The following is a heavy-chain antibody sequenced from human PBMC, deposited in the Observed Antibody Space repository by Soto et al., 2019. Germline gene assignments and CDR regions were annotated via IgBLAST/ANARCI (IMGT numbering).Heavy chain of an antibody. D-gene: IGHD2-21*01. CDR3: AKGGEVSYYYYYGMDV. Sequence: EVQLVESGGGLVKPGGSLRLSCAASGFTFSRYSMNWVRQAPGKGLEWVSSISDSGTYIYYAHSVKGRFTISRDNAKNSLYLQMNSLRAEDTAVYYCAKGGEVSYYYYYGMDVWGQGTTVTVSS. V-gene: IGHV3-21*02. CDR2: ISDSGTYI. J-gene: IGHJ6*02. CDR1: GFTFSRYS.